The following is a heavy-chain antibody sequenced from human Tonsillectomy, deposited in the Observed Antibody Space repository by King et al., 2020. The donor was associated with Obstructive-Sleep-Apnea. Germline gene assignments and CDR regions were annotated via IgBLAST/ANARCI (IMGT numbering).Heavy chain of an antibody. J-gene: IGHJ4*02. CDR1: GGSISSGGYS. Sequence: VQLQESGPGLVKPSQTLSLTCTVSGGSISSGGYSWSWIRQAPGKGLEWIGYIYYVGNTYHNPSLKSRVTISVDSSKNQFSLRLSSVTAADRAVYFCARAEKYSSSSFDYWGQGTLVTVSS. CDR3: ARAEKYSSSSFDY. CDR2: IYYVGNT. V-gene: IGHV4-30-4*07. D-gene: IGHD6-6*01.